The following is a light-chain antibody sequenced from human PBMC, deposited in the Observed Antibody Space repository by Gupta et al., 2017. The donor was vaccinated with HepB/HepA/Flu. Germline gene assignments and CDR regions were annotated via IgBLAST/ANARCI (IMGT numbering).Light chain of an antibody. J-gene: IGLJ2*01. CDR3: QAWDSSTVV. Sequence: SYELTQPPSVSVSPGQTANMTCSGNKLGDKYACWYQQKPGQSPVLVIYQDTKRRSGIPERFSGSNSGNTATLTISGTQAMDEADYYCQAWDSSTVVFGGGTKLTGL. CDR1: KLGDKY. CDR2: QDT. V-gene: IGLV3-1*01.